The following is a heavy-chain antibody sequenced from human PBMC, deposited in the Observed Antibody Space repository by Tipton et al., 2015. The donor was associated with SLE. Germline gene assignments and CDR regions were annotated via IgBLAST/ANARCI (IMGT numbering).Heavy chain of an antibody. Sequence: QLVQSGAEVKKTGESLKISCKGSGYSFTDYWVAWVRQVPGKGLECMGIIWPGDSDTRYSPSFQGQVTISADKSISTAYLQWSSLKASDTAMYYRARQRGSSPPFFDYWGQGTLVTVSS. V-gene: IGHV5-51*01. CDR1: GYSFTDYW. CDR2: IWPGDSDT. J-gene: IGHJ4*02. CDR3: ARQRGSSPPFFDY. D-gene: IGHD6-6*01.